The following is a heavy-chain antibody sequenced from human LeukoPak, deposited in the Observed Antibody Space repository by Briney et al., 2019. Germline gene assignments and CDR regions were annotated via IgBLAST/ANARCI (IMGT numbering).Heavy chain of an antibody. CDR2: INPSGGST. Sequence: ASVKVSCKASGYTFTSYAMHWVRQAPGQGLEWMGIINPSGGSTSYAQKFQGRVTMTRDTSTSTVYMELSCLRSEDTAVYYCARIGEWELPDYWGQGTLVTVSS. CDR3: ARIGEWELPDY. D-gene: IGHD1-26*01. CDR1: GYTFTSYA. J-gene: IGHJ4*02. V-gene: IGHV1-46*01.